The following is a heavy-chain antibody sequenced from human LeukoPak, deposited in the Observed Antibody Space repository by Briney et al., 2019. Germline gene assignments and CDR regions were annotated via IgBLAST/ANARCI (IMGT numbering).Heavy chain of an antibody. V-gene: IGHV4-34*01. Sequence: SKTLSLTCAVYGGSFSGYYWSWIRQPPGKGLEWIGEINHSGSTNYNPSLKSRVTISVDTSKNQFSLKLSSVAAADTAVYYCARGRYYYGSGSYFPHYYYYYGMDVWGQGTTVTVSS. J-gene: IGHJ6*02. CDR3: ARGRYYYGSGSYFPHYYYYYGMDV. D-gene: IGHD3-10*01. CDR1: GGSFSGYY. CDR2: INHSGST.